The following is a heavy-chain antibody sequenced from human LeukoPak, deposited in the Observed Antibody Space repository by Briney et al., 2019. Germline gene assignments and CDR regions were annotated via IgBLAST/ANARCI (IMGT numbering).Heavy chain of an antibody. V-gene: IGHV1-18*01. CDR1: GYTFTSYD. CDR2: ISAYNGNT. Sequence: ASVKVSCKASGYTFTSYDFNWVRQATGQGLEWMGWISAYNGNTNYAQKLQGRVTMTTDTSTSTAYMELRSLRSDDTAVYYCARDDSSAPSFDYWGQGTLVTVSS. J-gene: IGHJ4*02. D-gene: IGHD3-22*01. CDR3: ARDDSSAPSFDY.